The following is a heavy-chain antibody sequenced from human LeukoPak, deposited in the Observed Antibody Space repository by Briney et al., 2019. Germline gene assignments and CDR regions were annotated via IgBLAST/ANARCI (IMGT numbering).Heavy chain of an antibody. Sequence: GGSLRLSCAASSFTFSSYWMHWVRQAPGKGLVWVSRINSDGSSTSYADSVKGRFTISRDNAKNTLYLQMNSLRAEDTAVYYCARNRGLYGMDVWGQGTTVTVSS. CDR1: SFTFSSYW. D-gene: IGHD1-26*01. J-gene: IGHJ6*02. CDR3: ARNRGLYGMDV. V-gene: IGHV3-74*01. CDR2: INSDGSST.